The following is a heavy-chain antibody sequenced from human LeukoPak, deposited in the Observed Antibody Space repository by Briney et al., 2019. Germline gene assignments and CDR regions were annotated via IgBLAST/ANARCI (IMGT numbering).Heavy chain of an antibody. Sequence: PSETLSLTCTVSGGSISSYYWSWIRQPPGKGLGWLGYIYYSGSTNYNPSLKSRVTISVDTSKNQFSLKLSSVTAADTAVYYCARDSKVGHVDTAMSYYYYYGMDVWGQGTTVTVSS. CDR1: GGSISSYY. CDR3: ARDSKVGHVDTAMSYYYYYGMDV. V-gene: IGHV4-59*01. CDR2: IYYSGST. D-gene: IGHD5-18*01. J-gene: IGHJ6*02.